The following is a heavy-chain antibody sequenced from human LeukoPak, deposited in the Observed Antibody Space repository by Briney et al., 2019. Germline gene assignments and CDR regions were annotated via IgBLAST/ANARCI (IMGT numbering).Heavy chain of an antibody. D-gene: IGHD3-22*01. V-gene: IGHV3-74*01. CDR3: ERYDTDEGGFDI. CDR2: INSDGSST. J-gene: IGHJ3*02. Sequence: PGGSLRLSCAASGFTFSSYWMHWVRQAPGKGLVWVSRINSDGSSTNYADSVKGRFTISRDNSKNTLYLQMNSLRAEDTAVYYCERYDTDEGGFDIWGQGTMVTVSS. CDR1: GFTFSSYW.